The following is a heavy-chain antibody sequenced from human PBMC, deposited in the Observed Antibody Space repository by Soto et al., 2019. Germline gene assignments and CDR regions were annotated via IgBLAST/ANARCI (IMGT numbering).Heavy chain of an antibody. Sequence: PSETLSLTCAVYGGSFSGYYWSWIRQPPGKGLEWIGEINHSGSTNYNPSLKSRVTISVDTSKNQFSLKLSSVTAADTAVYYCARVSRYYYDSSGSDVFDYWGQGNLVTVSS. CDR1: GGSFSGYY. D-gene: IGHD3-22*01. V-gene: IGHV4-34*01. CDR3: ARVSRYYYDSSGSDVFDY. CDR2: INHSGST. J-gene: IGHJ4*02.